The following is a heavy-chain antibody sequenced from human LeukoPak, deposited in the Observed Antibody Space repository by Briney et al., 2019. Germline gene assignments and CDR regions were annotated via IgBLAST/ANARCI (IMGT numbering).Heavy chain of an antibody. CDR2: INHSGST. J-gene: IGHJ5*02. CDR3: ARVGFGGLNWFDP. D-gene: IGHD3-10*01. Sequence: SETLSLICAVFGGSFSGYYWRWIRPPPGKGLEWIGEINHSGSTNYNPSLKSRVTISVDTSKNQFSLKLSSVTAADTAVYYCARVGFGGLNWFDPWGQGTLVTVSS. CDR1: GGSFSGYY. V-gene: IGHV4-34*01.